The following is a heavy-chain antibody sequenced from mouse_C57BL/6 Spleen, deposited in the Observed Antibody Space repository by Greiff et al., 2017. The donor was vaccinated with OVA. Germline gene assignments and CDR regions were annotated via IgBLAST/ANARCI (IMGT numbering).Heavy chain of an antibody. CDR1: GYSITSGYY. V-gene: IGHV3-6*01. Sequence: EVQLVESGPGLVKPSQSLSLTCSVTGYSITSGYYWNWIRQFPGNKLEWMGYISYDGSNNYNPSLKNRISITRDTSKNQFFLKLNSVTTEDTATYYCAREVDYSGFDYWGQGTTLTVSS. CDR2: ISYDGSN. J-gene: IGHJ2*01. D-gene: IGHD2-12*01. CDR3: AREVDYSGFDY.